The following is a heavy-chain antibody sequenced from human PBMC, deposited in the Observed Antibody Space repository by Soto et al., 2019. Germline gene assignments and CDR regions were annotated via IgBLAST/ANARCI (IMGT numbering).Heavy chain of an antibody. CDR2: ISTNGGST. CDR3: ARGSGDNCFDN. Sequence: GGSLRLSCSASGFTFRSYALHWVRQAPGKGLEYVSSISTNGGSTHYADSVKGRFTVSRDNSKNTLYLQMNSLRAEDTAVYYCARGSGDNCFDNWGQGTLVTVSS. J-gene: IGHJ4*02. CDR1: GFTFRSYA. D-gene: IGHD1-20*01. V-gene: IGHV3-64*04.